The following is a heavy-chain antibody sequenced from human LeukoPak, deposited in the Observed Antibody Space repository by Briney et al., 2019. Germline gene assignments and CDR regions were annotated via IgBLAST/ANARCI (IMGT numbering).Heavy chain of an antibody. J-gene: IGHJ4*02. CDR3: ARALRVRRVIEYYFDY. Sequence: PSETLSLTCTVSGGSISSGDYYWSWIRLPPGKGLEWIGYIYYSGSTYYNPSLKSRVTISVDTSKNQFSLKLSSVTDADTAVYYCARALRVRRVIEYYFDYWGQGTLVTVSS. D-gene: IGHD3-10*01. CDR2: IYYSGST. CDR1: GGSISSGDYY. V-gene: IGHV4-30-4*01.